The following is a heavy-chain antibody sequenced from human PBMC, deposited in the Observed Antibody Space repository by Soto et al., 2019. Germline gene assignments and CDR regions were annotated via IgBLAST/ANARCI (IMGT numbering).Heavy chain of an antibody. Sequence: QVHLVESGGGVVQPGRSLRLSCAASGFTFSNYGMHWARQTPGKGLEWLAIIWFDGSNKYYADSVKGRFTISRDNSKNTLYLQMNSLRAEDTAVYFCARVADKWHPHPRDYWGQGTLVTVST. CDR2: IWFDGSNK. CDR3: ARVADKWHPHPRDY. D-gene: IGHD5-12*01. CDR1: GFTFSNYG. V-gene: IGHV3-33*01. J-gene: IGHJ4*02.